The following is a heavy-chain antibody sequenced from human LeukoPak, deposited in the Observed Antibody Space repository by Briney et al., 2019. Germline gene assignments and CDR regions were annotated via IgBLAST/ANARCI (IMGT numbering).Heavy chain of an antibody. CDR3: ARPSGSVGLGRATDYFDY. Sequence: SVKVSCKASGGTFSSYAISWVRQAPGQGLEWMGRIIPILGIANYAQKFQGRVTITADKSTSTAYMELSSLRSEDTAVYYCARPSGSVGLGRATDYFDYWGQGTLVTVSS. CDR1: GGTFSSYA. D-gene: IGHD1-26*01. J-gene: IGHJ4*02. V-gene: IGHV1-69*04. CDR2: IIPILGIA.